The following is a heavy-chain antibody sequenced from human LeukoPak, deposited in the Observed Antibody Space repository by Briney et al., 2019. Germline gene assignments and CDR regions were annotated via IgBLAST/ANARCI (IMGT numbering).Heavy chain of an antibody. CDR2: ISSSSSYI. J-gene: IGHJ6*03. Sequence: GGFLRLSCAASGFTFSSYEMNWVRQAPGKGLEWVSSISSSSSYIYYADSVKGRFTISRDNAKNSLYLQMNSLRAEDTAVYYCARVGPWVNPDYYYYYMDVWGKGTTVTVSS. D-gene: IGHD1-14*01. CDR3: ARVGPWVNPDYYYYYMDV. V-gene: IGHV3-21*01. CDR1: GFTFSSYE.